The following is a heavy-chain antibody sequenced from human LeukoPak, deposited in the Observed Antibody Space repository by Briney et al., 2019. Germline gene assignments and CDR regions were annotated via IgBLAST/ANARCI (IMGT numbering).Heavy chain of an antibody. CDR3: ARGALWFGELLPLDY. V-gene: IGHV1-18*04. J-gene: IGHJ4*02. CDR2: ISAYNGNT. D-gene: IGHD3-10*01. Sequence: APVKVSCKASGYTFTSYGISWVRQAPGQGLEWMGWISAYNGNTNYAQKLQGRVTMTTDTSTSTAYMELRSLRSDDTAVYYCARGALWFGELLPLDYWGQGTLVTVSS. CDR1: GYTFTSYG.